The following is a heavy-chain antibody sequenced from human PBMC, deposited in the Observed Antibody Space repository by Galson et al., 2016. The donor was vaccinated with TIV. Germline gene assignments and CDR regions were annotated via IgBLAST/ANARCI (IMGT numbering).Heavy chain of an antibody. CDR2: ISGDSGNT. CDR1: GYTFSKYG. D-gene: IGHD3-22*01. V-gene: IGHV1-18*04. CDR3: ARDRGSMTMILVVDYYYGMDV. J-gene: IGHJ6*02. Sequence: SVKVSCKASGYTFSKYGISWVRQAPGQGLEWMGWISGDSGNTDYARKFQGRVIMTADTSTGTAFLEVRSLTSDDTAVYHCARDRGSMTMILVVDYYYGMDVWGQGTTVTV.